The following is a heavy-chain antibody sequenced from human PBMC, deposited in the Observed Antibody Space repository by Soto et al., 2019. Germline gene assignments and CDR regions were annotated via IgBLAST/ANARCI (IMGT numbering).Heavy chain of an antibody. Sequence: QVQLQQWGAGLVKPSETLSLSCAVYGQSFSGYSWAWIRQPPGKGLEWIGEINESGSTYYNPSLKSRVTTSTDTSKNQFSLKLSSVSAADTAAYFCARGSGIVALPGELEDVKYDYWGQGTLVNVSS. V-gene: IGHV4-34*01. CDR3: ARGSGIVALPGELEDVKYDY. D-gene: IGHD1-1*01. J-gene: IGHJ4*02. CDR2: INESGST. CDR1: GQSFSGYS.